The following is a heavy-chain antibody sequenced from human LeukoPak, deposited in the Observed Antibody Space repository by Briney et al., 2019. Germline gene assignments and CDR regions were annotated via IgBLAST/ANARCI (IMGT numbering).Heavy chain of an antibody. V-gene: IGHV4-4*07. CDR3: ARYGSSSGPNYFDY. J-gene: IGHJ4*02. Sequence: SETLSLTCTVSGASISSYTWSWIRQPAGKGLEWIGRMFASGSTNYNPSLKSRVTMSVDTSKNQFSLKLSSVTAADTAVYYCARYGSSSGPNYFDYWGRGALVTVSS. CDR1: GASISSYT. D-gene: IGHD6-6*01. CDR2: MFASGST.